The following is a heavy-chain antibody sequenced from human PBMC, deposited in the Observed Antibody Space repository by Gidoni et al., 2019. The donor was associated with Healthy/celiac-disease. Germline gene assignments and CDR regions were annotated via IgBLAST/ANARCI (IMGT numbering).Heavy chain of an antibody. CDR2: IVPSDSYT. Sequence: EVQLVQSGAEVKKPGESLRISCNGSEYSFTRYWISWVRQMPGKGLEWMGRIVPSDSYTNYSPSFQGHVTISADKSISTAYLQWSSLKASDTAMYYCARLSSYDSSGYYYSKPDFDYWGQGTLVTVSS. D-gene: IGHD3-22*01. V-gene: IGHV5-10-1*03. J-gene: IGHJ4*02. CDR3: ARLSSYDSSGYYYSKPDFDY. CDR1: EYSFTRYW.